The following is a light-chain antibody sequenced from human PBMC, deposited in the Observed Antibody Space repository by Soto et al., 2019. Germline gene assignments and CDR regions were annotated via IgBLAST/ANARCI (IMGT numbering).Light chain of an antibody. CDR2: GAS. V-gene: IGKV3-20*01. J-gene: IGKJ2*01. CDR3: QQYESSPYT. Sequence: IVLTQSPATLSLSPGERATLSCRASPSVTNYLAWYQQRPGQAPRLLIFGASNRATGIPDRFSGSESGTDFTLTISRLEPEDFAVYYCQQYESSPYTFGQGTRLEIK. CDR1: PSVTNY.